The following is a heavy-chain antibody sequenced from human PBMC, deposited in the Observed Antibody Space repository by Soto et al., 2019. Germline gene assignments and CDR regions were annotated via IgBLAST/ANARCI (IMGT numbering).Heavy chain of an antibody. J-gene: IGHJ4*02. CDR3: ASPLAATGFDY. D-gene: IGHD2-15*01. V-gene: IGHV3-48*01. CDR2: ISSSSSTI. Sequence: GGSLRLCCAASGFTFSSYSMNWVRQAPGKGLEWVSYISSSSSTIYYADSVKGRFTISRDNAKNSLYLQMNSLRAEDTAVYYCASPLAATGFDYWGQGTLVTVSS. CDR1: GFTFSSYS.